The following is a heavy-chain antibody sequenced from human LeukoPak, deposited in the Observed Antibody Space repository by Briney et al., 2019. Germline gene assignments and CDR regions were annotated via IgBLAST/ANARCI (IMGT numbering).Heavy chain of an antibody. CDR3: ARGRKRVVAAHKILDY. Sequence: SETLSLTCAVYGGSFSGYYWSWIRQPPGKGLEWIGEINHSGSTNYNPSLKSRVTISVDTSKNQFSLKLSPVTAADTAVYYCARGRKRVVAAHKILDYWGQGTLVTVSS. J-gene: IGHJ4*02. V-gene: IGHV4-34*01. CDR2: INHSGST. D-gene: IGHD2-15*01. CDR1: GGSFSGYY.